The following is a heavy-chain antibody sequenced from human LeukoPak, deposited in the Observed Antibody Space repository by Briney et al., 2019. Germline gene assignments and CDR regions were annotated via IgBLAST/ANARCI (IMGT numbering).Heavy chain of an antibody. CDR3: ARKWSARDFFDP. CDR2: INPRGDAT. J-gene: IGHJ5*02. Sequence: ASVKVSSKQPGYISTISTTHTVRPAPGQGLEWMGVINPRGDATIYAQKFEGRVTTSTETSTTTVYMELPKITPEDTSLYYGARKWSARDFFDPWGQGTLVTVSS. CDR1: GYISTIST. D-gene: IGHD2-8*01. V-gene: IGHV1-46*02.